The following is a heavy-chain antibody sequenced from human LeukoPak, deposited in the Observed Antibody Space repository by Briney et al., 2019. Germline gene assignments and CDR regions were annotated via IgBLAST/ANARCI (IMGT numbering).Heavy chain of an antibody. CDR2: IYYSGST. V-gene: IGHV4-39*01. J-gene: IGHJ5*01. D-gene: IGHD3-9*01. CDR3: ARQQIGLRYFDWLSPNWFDS. CDR1: VGSLSSSSYY. Sequence: SETLSLTCTVSVGSLSSSSYYWGWIRQPPGKGLEWIGSIYYSGSTYYNPSLKSRVTISVDTSKNQFSLKLSSVTAADTAVYYCARQQIGLRYFDWLSPNWFDSWGQGTLVTVSS.